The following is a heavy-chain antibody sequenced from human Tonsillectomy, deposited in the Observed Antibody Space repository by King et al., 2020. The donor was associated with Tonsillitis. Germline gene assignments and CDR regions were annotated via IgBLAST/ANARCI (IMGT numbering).Heavy chain of an antibody. CDR1: GFTFNDYA. CDR2: ISWNSGSI. V-gene: IGHV3-9*01. J-gene: IGHJ6*02. D-gene: IGHD5-12*01. CDR3: ARVGYLLDYLYYGMDV. Sequence: VQLVESGGGLVQPGRSLRLSCAASGFTFNDYAMHWVRQAPGKGLEWVSGISWNSGSIGYADSVNGRFNISRDNAKNSLYLQMNSLRAEATALYYCARVGYLLDYLYYGMDVGGQGTTVSVPS.